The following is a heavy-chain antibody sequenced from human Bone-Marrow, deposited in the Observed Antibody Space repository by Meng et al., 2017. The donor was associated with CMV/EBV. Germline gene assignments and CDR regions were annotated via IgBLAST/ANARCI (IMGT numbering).Heavy chain of an antibody. CDR3: ASYYYYGMDV. CDR2: INHSGST. V-gene: IGHV4-34*01. J-gene: IGHJ6*02. CDR1: GGSFSGYY. Sequence: LRLSCAVYGGSFSGYYWSWIRQPPGKGLEWIGEINHSGSTNYNPSLKSRVTISVDTSKNQFSLKLSSVTAADTAVYYCASYYYYGMDVWGQGTTVTVSS.